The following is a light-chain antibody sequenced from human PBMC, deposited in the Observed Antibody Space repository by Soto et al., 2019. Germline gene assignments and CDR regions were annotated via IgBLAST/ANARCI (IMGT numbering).Light chain of an antibody. CDR3: QQRSSWPRLT. CDR1: QSVSSY. CDR2: DAS. Sequence: EIVLTQSPGTLSLSPGERATLSCRASQSVSSYLAWYQQKPGQAPRLLIYDASNRATGIPARFSGSGSGTEFTLTISSLQSEDFAVYYCQQRSSWPRLTFGGGTKVDIK. J-gene: IGKJ4*01. V-gene: IGKV3-11*01.